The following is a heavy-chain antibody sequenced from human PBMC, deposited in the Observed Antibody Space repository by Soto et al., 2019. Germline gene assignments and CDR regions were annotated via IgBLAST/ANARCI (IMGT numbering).Heavy chain of an antibody. CDR1: GDSLRRGFHH. D-gene: IGHD3-10*01. J-gene: IGHJ4*02. V-gene: IGHV4-31*03. CDR2: IDTNGDT. Sequence: QVQLQESGSGLLKPSQTLSLDCSVSGDSLRRGFHHWSWIRQTPGKGLQLIGYIDTNGDTHYDPALRNRLNMSIVTTESRFSLKVTPVTAADTAVYYCARGTVYYCPIDKCGFFFDHWGQGALVTVTS. CDR3: ARGTVYYCPIDKCGFFFDH.